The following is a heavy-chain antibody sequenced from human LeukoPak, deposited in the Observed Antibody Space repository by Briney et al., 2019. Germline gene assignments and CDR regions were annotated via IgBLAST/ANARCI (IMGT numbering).Heavy chain of an antibody. V-gene: IGHV3-43D*04. CDR2: ISWDGGST. CDR3: AKDGLFGVVTPYYYYYMDV. J-gene: IGHJ6*03. CDR1: GFTFDDYA. D-gene: IGHD3-3*01. Sequence: GGSLRLSCAASGFTFDDYAMHWVRQAPGKGLEWVSLISWDGGSTYYADSVKGRFTISRDNSKNSLYLQMNSPRAEDTALYYCAKDGLFGVVTPYYYYYMDVWGKGTTVTVSS.